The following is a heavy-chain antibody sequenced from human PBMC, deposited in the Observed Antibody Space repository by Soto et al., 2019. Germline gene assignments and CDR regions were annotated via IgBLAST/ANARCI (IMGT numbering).Heavy chain of an antibody. CDR3: TTPRRGYSYGYFDY. Sequence: GGSLRLSCTASGFTFGYYAMSWVGQAPGKGLEWVGFIRSKAYGGTTEYAASVKGRFTISRDDSKSIAYLQMNSLKTEDTAVYYCTTPRRGYSYGYFDYWGQGTLVTVSS. CDR1: GFTFGYYA. J-gene: IGHJ4*02. CDR2: IRSKAYGGTT. V-gene: IGHV3-49*04. D-gene: IGHD5-18*01.